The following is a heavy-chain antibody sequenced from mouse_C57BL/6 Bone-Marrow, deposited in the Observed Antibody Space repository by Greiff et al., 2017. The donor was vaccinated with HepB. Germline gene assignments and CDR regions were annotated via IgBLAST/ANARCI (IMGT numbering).Heavy chain of an antibody. V-gene: IGHV5-6*01. D-gene: IGHD2-4*01. CDR1: GFTFSSYG. J-gene: IGHJ4*01. Sequence: EVQVVESGGDLVKPGGSLKLSCAASGFTFSSYGMSWVRQTPDKRLEWVATISSGGSYTYYPDSVKGRFTISRDNAKNTLYLQMSSLKSEDTAMYYCARRGIYYDYEGEGDAMDYWGQGTSVTVSS. CDR2: ISSGGSYT. CDR3: ARRGIYYDYEGEGDAMDY.